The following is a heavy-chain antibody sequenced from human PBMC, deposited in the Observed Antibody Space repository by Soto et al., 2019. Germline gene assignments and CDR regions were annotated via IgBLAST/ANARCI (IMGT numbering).Heavy chain of an antibody. CDR2: INPSNANT. Sequence: QVQLVQSGAEVKKPGASVTVSCKASGYTFTNYGISWVRQAPGQELEWMGWINPSNANTRYTESLQGRVTMTTDTSTITAYMYLTSLRSDDTAVYYCARYSTSPTCLSTNCPRGGWFDPWGQGTQLTVSS. CDR3: ARYSTSPTCLSTNCPRGGWFDP. J-gene: IGHJ5*02. D-gene: IGHD2-2*01. CDR1: GYTFTNYG. V-gene: IGHV1-18*04.